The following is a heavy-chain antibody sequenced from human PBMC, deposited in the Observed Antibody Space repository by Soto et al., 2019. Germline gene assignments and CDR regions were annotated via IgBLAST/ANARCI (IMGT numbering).Heavy chain of an antibody. CDR2: ISGSGATK. Sequence: LRLSCAASGFTFSSHSINWVRQAPGKGLEWVSYISGSGATKYYADSVKGRFTISRDNARNSLYLQMSSLSDEDTAVYYCARAIRGFSYVVDYWGQGTLVNVSS. CDR1: GFTFSSHS. CDR3: ARAIRGFSYVVDY. D-gene: IGHD5-18*01. J-gene: IGHJ4*02. V-gene: IGHV3-48*02.